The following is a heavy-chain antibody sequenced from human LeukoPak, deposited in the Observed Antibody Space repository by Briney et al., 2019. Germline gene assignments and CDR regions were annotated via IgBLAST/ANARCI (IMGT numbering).Heavy chain of an antibody. CDR3: ARHHRYYGSGSSYYFDY. CDR1: GGSISSGSYY. J-gene: IGHJ4*02. V-gene: IGHV4-61*02. Sequence: SETLSLTCTVSGGSISSGSYYGSWIRQPAGKGLEWIGRIYTSGSTNYNPSLKSPVTISVETSKNQISLKLSSVTAADTAVYYCARHHRYYGSGSSYYFDYWGQGTLVTVPS. CDR2: IYTSGST. D-gene: IGHD3-10*01.